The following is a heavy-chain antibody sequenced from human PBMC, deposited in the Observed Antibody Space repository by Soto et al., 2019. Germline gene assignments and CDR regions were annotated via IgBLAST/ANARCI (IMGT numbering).Heavy chain of an antibody. V-gene: IGHV4-30-4*01. Sequence: QVQLQESGPGLVKPSQTLSLTCTVSGGSISSGDYYWSWIRQPPGKGLEWIGYIYYSGRPYYNPSLNSLVTITLDTSKNQFPLKLSSVTAADTAVYYCARGRFLECLLSGWFDPWGQGTLVTVSS. CDR1: GGSISSGDYY. J-gene: IGHJ5*02. CDR3: ARGRFLECLLSGWFDP. CDR2: IYYSGRP. D-gene: IGHD3-3*01.